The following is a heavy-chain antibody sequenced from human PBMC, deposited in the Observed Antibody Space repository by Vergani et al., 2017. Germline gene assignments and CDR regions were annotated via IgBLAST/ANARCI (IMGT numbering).Heavy chain of an antibody. V-gene: IGHV1-46*03. J-gene: IGHJ4*02. Sequence: QVQVVQSGAEVKKSGASAKVSCKTSGYTFSNYYMHWVRQAPGQGLEWMGIINPSGGHTNYAQKFQGRVTMTRDTSTSTVYMELSSLRSEETAIYYCARGDYVILTGYRYWGQGTLVTVSA. CDR3: ARGDYVILTGYRY. D-gene: IGHD3-9*01. CDR1: GYTFSNYY. CDR2: INPSGGHT.